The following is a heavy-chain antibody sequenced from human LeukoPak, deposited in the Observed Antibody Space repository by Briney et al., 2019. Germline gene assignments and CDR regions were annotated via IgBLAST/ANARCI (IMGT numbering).Heavy chain of an antibody. CDR1: GYTFTGYY. J-gene: IGHJ4*02. Sequence: ASVKVSCKASGYTFTGYYMHWVRQAPGQGLEWMGWINPNSGGTNYAQKFQGRVTMTGDTSISTAYMELSRLRSDDTAVYYCARAQHYYYDSSGYYYYWGQGTLVTVSS. CDR3: ARAQHYYYDSSGYYYY. V-gene: IGHV1-2*02. CDR2: INPNSGGT. D-gene: IGHD3-22*01.